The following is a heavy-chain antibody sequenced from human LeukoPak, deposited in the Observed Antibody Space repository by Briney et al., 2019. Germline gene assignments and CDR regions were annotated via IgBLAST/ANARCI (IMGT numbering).Heavy chain of an antibody. V-gene: IGHV3-23*01. CDR3: AKDSYGDYGYWYFDL. D-gene: IGHD4-17*01. CDR1: GFTFSSYA. J-gene: IGHJ2*01. Sequence: PGGSLRLSCAASGFTFSSYAMSWVRQAPGKGLEWVSAISGSGGSTYYADSVKGRLTISRDNSKNTLYLQMNSLRAEDTAVHYCAKDSYGDYGYWYFDLWGRGTLVTVSS. CDR2: ISGSGGST.